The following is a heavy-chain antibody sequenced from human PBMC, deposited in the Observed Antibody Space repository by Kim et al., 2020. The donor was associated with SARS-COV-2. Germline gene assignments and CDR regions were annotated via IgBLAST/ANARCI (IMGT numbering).Heavy chain of an antibody. CDR2: GST. Sequence: GSTIYAQKVLGRLTMTRDTSPSTVYMELSSLRSEDTAVYYCARGLYSGSYWGQGTLVTVSS. J-gene: IGHJ4*02. CDR3: ARGLYSGSY. D-gene: IGHD1-26*01. V-gene: IGHV1-46*01.